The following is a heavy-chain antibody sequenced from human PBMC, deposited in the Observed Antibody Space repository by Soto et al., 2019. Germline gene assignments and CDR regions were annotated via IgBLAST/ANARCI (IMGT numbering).Heavy chain of an antibody. CDR1: GFTLSGYW. V-gene: IGHV3-74*01. J-gene: IGHJ4*02. CDR3: VRPRYDGSGTPFDY. D-gene: IGHD3-22*01. CDR2: ISPDGSDT. Sequence: EVQLVESGGGLVQPGGSLRLSCEASGFTLSGYWMHWVRQVPGKGLVWVSRISPDGSDTTHADSVKGRFTVSRDNAKNTLYLQMNSLRAEDTAVYYCVRPRYDGSGTPFDYWGQGTLVTVSS.